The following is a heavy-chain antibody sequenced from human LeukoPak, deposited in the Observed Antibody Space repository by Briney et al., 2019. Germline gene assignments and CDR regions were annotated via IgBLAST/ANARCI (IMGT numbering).Heavy chain of an antibody. D-gene: IGHD7-27*01. Sequence: SETLSLICIVSGDSITRNTDHWGWVRQPPGKGLEWIGSIYYSGSIYYNQSLRGRVPLSVDTSKNQFSLKLTSVTAADTAVYYCGRLNTDWGFLFDSWGQGTLVTVSS. CDR2: IYYSGSI. J-gene: IGHJ4*02. CDR1: GDSITRNTDH. V-gene: IGHV4-39*01. CDR3: GRLNTDWGFLFDS.